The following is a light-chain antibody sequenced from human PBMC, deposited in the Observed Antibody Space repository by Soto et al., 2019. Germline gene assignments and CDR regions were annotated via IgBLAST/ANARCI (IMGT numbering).Light chain of an antibody. Sequence: QSVLTQPPSASGSPGQSVTISCTGTSSDVGGYNYVSWYQQYPGRAPKLMIYEVTKRPSGVPDRFSGSKSGNTASLTVSGLPGEDGGGYYCSSYAASNNFYFVFGGGTKLTVL. CDR3: SSYAASNNFYFV. CDR1: SSDVGGYNY. J-gene: IGLJ3*02. V-gene: IGLV2-8*01. CDR2: EVT.